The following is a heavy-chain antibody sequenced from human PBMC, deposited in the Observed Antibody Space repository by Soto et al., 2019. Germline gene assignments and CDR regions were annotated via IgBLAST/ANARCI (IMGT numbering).Heavy chain of an antibody. Sequence: GESLKISCKASGYTFTNDWIGWVRQMPGKGLEWMGIIYPSDSDTRYNPSFQGQVTISVDKSISTAYLQWSSLKASDTAMYFCARTHMVATPRAWFDPWGQGTLVTVSS. J-gene: IGHJ5*02. V-gene: IGHV5-51*01. D-gene: IGHD2-21*01. CDR1: GYTFTNDW. CDR2: IYPSDSDT. CDR3: ARTHMVATPRAWFDP.